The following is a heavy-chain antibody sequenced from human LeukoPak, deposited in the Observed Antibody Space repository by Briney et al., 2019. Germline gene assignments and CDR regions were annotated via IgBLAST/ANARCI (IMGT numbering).Heavy chain of an antibody. J-gene: IGHJ3*02. CDR3: AKSNGYGLIDI. D-gene: IGHD3-10*01. CDR1: GGSISSYY. CDR2: IYTSGST. V-gene: IGHV4-4*07. Sequence: PSETLSLTCTVSGGSISSYYWSWIRQPAGKGLEWIGRIYTSGSTHYNPSLKSRVTISVDTSKKQFSLKLNSVTAADTAVYYCAKSNGYGLIDIWGQGTMVTVSS.